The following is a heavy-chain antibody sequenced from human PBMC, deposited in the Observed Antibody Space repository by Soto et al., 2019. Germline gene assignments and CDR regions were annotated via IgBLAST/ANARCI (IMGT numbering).Heavy chain of an antibody. Sequence: QVHLVESGGGVVQPRRSLRLSCEASGFTFSNYGTHWVRQAPGEGLEWVAHISYEGSNEHYTDSVKGRFTISRDNSKNMVFLHMNSLRTEDTAVYHCAKDTYFRDSSGYYVFDYWGQGTLVTVSS. J-gene: IGHJ4*02. CDR1: GFTFSNYG. V-gene: IGHV3-30*18. CDR2: ISYEGSNE. D-gene: IGHD3-22*01. CDR3: AKDTYFRDSSGYYVFDY.